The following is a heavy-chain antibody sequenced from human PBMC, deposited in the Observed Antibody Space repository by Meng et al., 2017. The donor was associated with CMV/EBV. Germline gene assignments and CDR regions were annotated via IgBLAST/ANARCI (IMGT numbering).Heavy chain of an antibody. J-gene: IGHJ4*02. V-gene: IGHV3-33*01. CDR3: ARALRITMIVVSLGA. Sequence: SGFTFSSYGMHWVRQAPGKGLEWVAVIWYDGSNKYYADSVKGRFTISRDNSKNTLYLQMNSLRAEDTAVYYCARALRITMIVVSLGAWGQGTLVTVSS. CDR1: GFTFSSYG. CDR2: IWYDGSNK. D-gene: IGHD3-22*01.